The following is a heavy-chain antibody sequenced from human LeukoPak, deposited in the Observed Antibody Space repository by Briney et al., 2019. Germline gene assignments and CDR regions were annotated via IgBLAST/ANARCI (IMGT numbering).Heavy chain of an antibody. CDR2: VTGSGITT. V-gene: IGHV3-23*01. D-gene: IGHD5-12*01. Sequence: GGSLRLSCVASGFTFSDYIMNWVRQAPGKGLEWVSTVTGSGITTSYAAFVKGRFTISRDNSNNTLYLQMNGLRAEDTAVYYCAKSVAIGFDICGQRTMVTVSS. CDR3: AKSVAIGFDI. CDR1: GFTFSDYI. J-gene: IGHJ3*02.